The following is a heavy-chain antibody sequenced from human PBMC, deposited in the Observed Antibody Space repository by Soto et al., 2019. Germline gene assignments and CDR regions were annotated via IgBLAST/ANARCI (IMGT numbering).Heavy chain of an antibody. CDR3: ARIDFANHDAFDI. Sequence: QVQLQESGPGLVKPLETLSLTCTVSGGSVGGGNFYWSWIRQHPGKGLEWIGYIYYSVSTYFSPSLKSRVTISVDTSKNQFSLKLTSVTAADTAVYYCARIDFANHDAFDIWGQGTMVTVSS. V-gene: IGHV4-31*03. CDR2: IYYSVST. CDR1: GGSVGGGNFY. J-gene: IGHJ3*02. D-gene: IGHD3-3*01.